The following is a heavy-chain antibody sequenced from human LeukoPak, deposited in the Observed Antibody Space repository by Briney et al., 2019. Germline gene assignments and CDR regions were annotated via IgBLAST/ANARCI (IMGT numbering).Heavy chain of an antibody. CDR1: GFTFSNYA. CDR3: AKSGGLSGSGRLGVDV. D-gene: IGHD3-10*01. V-gene: IGHV3-23*01. CDR2: ISGSGDNT. Sequence: GGSLRLSSAASGFTFSNYAMSWVRQAPRKGLEWVSGISGSGDNTYHADSVKGRLTISRDNSKNTLYLQMISLRAEDTATYYCAKSGGLSGSGRLGVDVWGQETTVTVSS. J-gene: IGHJ6*02.